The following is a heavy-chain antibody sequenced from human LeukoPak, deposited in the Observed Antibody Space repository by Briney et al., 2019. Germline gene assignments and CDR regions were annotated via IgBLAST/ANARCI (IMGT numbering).Heavy chain of an antibody. Sequence: GASVKVSCKASGYTFTSYGISWVRQAPGQGLEWMGWISAYNGNTNYAQKLQGRVTMTTDTSTSTAYMELRSLRSDDTAVYYCARAAGYYDSSARVSYYYYGMDVWGQGTTVTVSS. CDR2: ISAYNGNT. D-gene: IGHD3-22*01. J-gene: IGHJ6*02. V-gene: IGHV1-18*01. CDR1: GYTFTSYG. CDR3: ARAAGYYDSSARVSYYYYGMDV.